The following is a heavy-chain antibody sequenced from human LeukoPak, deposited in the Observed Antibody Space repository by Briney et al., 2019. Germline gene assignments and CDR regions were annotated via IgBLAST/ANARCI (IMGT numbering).Heavy chain of an antibody. Sequence: SGGSLRLSCAASGFIFSDSTMRWVRQASGKGLEWVGRIRSKVNTYATAYAASVRGRFTISRDDSKNTAYLQMNSLKTEDTAVYYCTRVSEGAFDYWGQGTLVTVSS. V-gene: IGHV3-73*01. CDR1: GFIFSDST. CDR2: IRSKVNTYAT. CDR3: TRVSEGAFDY. J-gene: IGHJ4*02. D-gene: IGHD1-26*01.